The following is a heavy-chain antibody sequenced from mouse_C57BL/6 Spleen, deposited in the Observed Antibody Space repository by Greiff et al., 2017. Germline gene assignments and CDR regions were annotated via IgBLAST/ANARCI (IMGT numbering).Heavy chain of an antibody. Sequence: DVKLVESGGGLVKPGGSLKLSCAASGFTFSDYGMHWVRQAPEKGLEWVAYISSGSRTIYYADTVKGRFTISRDNAKNTLFLQMTSLRSEDTAMYYCARSNYVDYAMDYWGQGTSVTVSS. V-gene: IGHV5-17*01. D-gene: IGHD2-5*01. J-gene: IGHJ4*01. CDR3: ARSNYVDYAMDY. CDR1: GFTFSDYG. CDR2: ISSGSRTI.